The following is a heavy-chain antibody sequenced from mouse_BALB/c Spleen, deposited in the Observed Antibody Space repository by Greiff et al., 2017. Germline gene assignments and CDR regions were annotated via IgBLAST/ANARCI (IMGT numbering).Heavy chain of an antibody. Sequence: EVQGVESGGGLVQPGGSLRLSCATSGFTFTDYYMSWVRQPPGKALEWLGFIRNKANGYTTEYSASVKGRFTISRDNSQSILYLQMNTLRAEDSATYYCARVLITTVVADYWGQGTTLTVSS. CDR3: ARVLITTVVADY. V-gene: IGHV7-3*02. J-gene: IGHJ2*01. CDR2: IRNKANGYTT. D-gene: IGHD1-1*01. CDR1: GFTFTDYY.